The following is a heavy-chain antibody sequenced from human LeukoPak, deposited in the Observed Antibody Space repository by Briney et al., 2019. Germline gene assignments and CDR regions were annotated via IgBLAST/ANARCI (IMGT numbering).Heavy chain of an antibody. CDR3: ANTPPRIQLWNYFDY. Sequence: PGGSLRLSCAASGFTFSSYAMSWVRQAPGKGLEWVSAISGSGGSTYYADSVKGRFTISRDNSKNTLYLQMNSLRAEDTAVYYCANTPPRIQLWNYFDYWGQGTLVTVSS. V-gene: IGHV3-23*01. J-gene: IGHJ4*02. CDR2: ISGSGGST. CDR1: GFTFSSYA. D-gene: IGHD5-18*01.